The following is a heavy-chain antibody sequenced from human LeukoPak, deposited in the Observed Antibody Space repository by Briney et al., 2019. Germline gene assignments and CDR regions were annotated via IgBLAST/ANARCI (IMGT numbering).Heavy chain of an antibody. J-gene: IGHJ5*02. CDR1: GFTFDDYG. V-gene: IGHV3-20*04. D-gene: IGHD3-10*01. CDR2: INWNGDST. Sequence: GGSLRLSCAASGFTFDDYGMSWVRQAQGKGLEWDSGINWNGDSTGYADSVKGRFTISRDNAKNSLYLQMNSLRAEDTALYYCARALYGSGSYIGNWFDPWGQGTLVTVSS. CDR3: ARALYGSGSYIGNWFDP.